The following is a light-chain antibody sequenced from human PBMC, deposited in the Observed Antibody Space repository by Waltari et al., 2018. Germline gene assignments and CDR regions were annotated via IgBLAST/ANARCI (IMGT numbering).Light chain of an antibody. CDR2: DAS. CDR1: QSIATN. V-gene: IGKV3-15*01. CDR3: QQYKRWPPIT. Sequence: EVVMTQSPATLSVSPGERASLSCRASQSIATNLAWYQQKPGQPPRLLVSDASTKAPSIPARFKGSGSGTEVTLTISSLQSEDSAVYYCQQYKRWPPITVDQGTRLEI. J-gene: IGKJ5*01.